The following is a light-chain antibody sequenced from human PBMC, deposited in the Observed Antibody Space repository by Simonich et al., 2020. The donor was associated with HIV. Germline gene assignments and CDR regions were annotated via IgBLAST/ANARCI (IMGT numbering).Light chain of an antibody. Sequence: DIVMTQSPDSLAVSLGERATINCKSSQSVLYNSNNKNYLVWYQQKPGQPPKLLIYWASTRESGVSDRFSGRGSGTDFTLTISSLQAEDVAVYYCQQYYSAPRTFGQGTKVEIK. CDR1: QSVLYNSNNKNY. CDR2: WAS. CDR3: QQYYSAPRT. J-gene: IGKJ1*01. V-gene: IGKV4-1*01.